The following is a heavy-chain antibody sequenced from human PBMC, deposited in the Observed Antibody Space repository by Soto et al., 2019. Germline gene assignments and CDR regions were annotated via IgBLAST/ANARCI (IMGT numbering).Heavy chain of an antibody. V-gene: IGHV1-69*13. CDR3: AREGLVLVPTTVNSDYYYYAMDV. J-gene: IGHJ6*02. Sequence: SVKLSCKDSGDTFRTYTITWMRQAPKQGLEWMGGIIPRSATSNYAQKFQGRVTITADESTNTAYMELSSLRSEVTAVYYCAREGLVLVPTTVNSDYYYYAMDVWGQGTTVTVSS. CDR2: IIPRSATS. D-gene: IGHD2-2*01. CDR1: GDTFRTYT.